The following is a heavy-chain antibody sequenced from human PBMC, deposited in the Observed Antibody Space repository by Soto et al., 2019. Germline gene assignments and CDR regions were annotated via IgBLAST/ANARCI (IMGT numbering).Heavy chain of an antibody. CDR3: ATLARTKDFDY. CDR1: GFTFSSYA. V-gene: IGHV3-23*01. J-gene: IGHJ4*02. Sequence: GVSLRLSCAASGFTFSSYAMTWVRQAPGKGLEWVSGISTSGDGTYYADSVKGRFTISRDNSKNTLCLQMNSLRAEDTAVYYCATLARTKDFDYWGQGTLVIVSS. CDR2: ISTSGDGT. D-gene: IGHD2-8*01.